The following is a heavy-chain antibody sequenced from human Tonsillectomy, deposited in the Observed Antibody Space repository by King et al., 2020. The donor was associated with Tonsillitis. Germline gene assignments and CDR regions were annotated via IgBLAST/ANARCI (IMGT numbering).Heavy chain of an antibody. V-gene: IGHV3-20*01. CDR2: INWNGDST. J-gene: IGHJ4*02. Sequence: VQLVESGGDVVRPGGSLRLSCAASGFSFDDFDMNWVRQAPGKGLEWVSGINWNGDSTSYADSVKGRFTISRDNAKNSLYLQMSSLRADDTALYHCARGVTYFDYWGQGTLVTVSS. CDR3: ARGVTYFDY. CDR1: GFSFDDFD. D-gene: IGHD2-21*02.